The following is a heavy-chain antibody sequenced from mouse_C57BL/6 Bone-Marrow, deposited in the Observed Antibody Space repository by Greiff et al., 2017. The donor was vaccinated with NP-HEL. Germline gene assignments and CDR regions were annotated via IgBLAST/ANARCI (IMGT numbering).Heavy chain of an antibody. Sequence: EVMLVESGAELVRPGASVKLSCTASGFNIKDDYMHWVKQRPEQGLEWIGWIDPENGDTEYASKFQGKATITADTSSNTAYLQLSSLTSEDTAVYYCTDDYDWFAYWGQGTLVTVSA. CDR2: IDPENGDT. D-gene: IGHD2-4*01. J-gene: IGHJ3*01. V-gene: IGHV14-4*01. CDR3: TDDYDWFAY. CDR1: GFNIKDDY.